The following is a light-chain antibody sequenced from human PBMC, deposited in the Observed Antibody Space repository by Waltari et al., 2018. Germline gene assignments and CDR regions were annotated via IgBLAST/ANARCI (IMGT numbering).Light chain of an antibody. Sequence: QSVLTQPPSASGTPGQRVTISCSGSSSNIGSNTGNWYQQLPGTAPKPLIHSNNRRPSGVPDRFSGSKSGTSASLAISGLQSEDEADYYCAAWDDSLNGVVFGGGTKLTVL. CDR1: SSNIGSNT. CDR3: AAWDDSLNGVV. J-gene: IGLJ2*01. V-gene: IGLV1-44*01. CDR2: SNN.